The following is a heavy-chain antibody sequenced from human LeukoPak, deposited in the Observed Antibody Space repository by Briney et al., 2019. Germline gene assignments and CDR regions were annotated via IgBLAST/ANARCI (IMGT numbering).Heavy chain of an antibody. Sequence: SQTLSLTCAISGDSVSSNSAAWNWIRQSPSRGLEWLGRTYYRSKWYNDYAVSVKSRITINPDTSKNQFSLQLNSVTPEDTAVYYCARGLNASDHGVVSSDYWGQGTLVTVSS. CDR2: TYYRSKWYN. V-gene: IGHV6-1*01. J-gene: IGHJ4*02. CDR3: ARGLNASDHGVVSSDY. D-gene: IGHD3-3*01. CDR1: GDSVSSNSAA.